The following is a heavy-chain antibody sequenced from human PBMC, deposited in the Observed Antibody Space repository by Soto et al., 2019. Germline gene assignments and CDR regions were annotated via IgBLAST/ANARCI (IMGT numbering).Heavy chain of an antibody. CDR3: VIPRRVMAGRFEHFQH. CDR2: IYYSGTT. J-gene: IGHJ1*01. Sequence: QLQLQESGPGLVKPSETLSLICSVSGVSLTSSSYSWGWVRQSPGRGLEWIGSIYYSGTTSYNPSLKSRVTVSDDTSNNQCSLKLNSVTAADTALYYCVIPRRVMAGRFEHFQHWGQGALVTVSS. CDR1: GVSLTSSSYS. D-gene: IGHD6-19*01. V-gene: IGHV4-39*01.